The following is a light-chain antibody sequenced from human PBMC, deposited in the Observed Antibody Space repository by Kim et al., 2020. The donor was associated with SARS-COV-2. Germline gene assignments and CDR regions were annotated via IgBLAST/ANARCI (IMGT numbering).Light chain of an antibody. CDR2: DAS. J-gene: IGKJ4*01. CDR3: QQRLHWPLT. V-gene: IGKV3-11*01. Sequence: GDRAPLSCRASQSVRVYLAWYQQKRGQPPRLLIHDASTRATGIPMRFSGSGSGTDFTLTISSLEPEDFALYYCQQRLHWPLTFGGGTKLEI. CDR1: QSVRVY.